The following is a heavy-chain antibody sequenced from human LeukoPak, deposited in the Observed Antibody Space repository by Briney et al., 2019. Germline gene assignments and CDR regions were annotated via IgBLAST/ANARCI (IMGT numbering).Heavy chain of an antibody. CDR3: AKDGGVVPAAKASNFDY. Sequence: PGGSPRLSCAASGFTFSSYGMHWVRQAPGKGLEWVAFIRYDGSNKYYADSVKGRFTISRDNSKNTLYLQMNSLRAEDTAVYYCAKDGGVVPAAKASNFDYWGQGTLVTVSS. J-gene: IGHJ4*02. CDR2: IRYDGSNK. CDR1: GFTFSSYG. D-gene: IGHD2-2*01. V-gene: IGHV3-30*02.